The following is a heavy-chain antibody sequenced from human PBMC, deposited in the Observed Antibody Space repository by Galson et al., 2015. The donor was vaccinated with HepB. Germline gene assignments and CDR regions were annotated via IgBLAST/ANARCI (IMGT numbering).Heavy chain of an antibody. D-gene: IGHD2-15*01. CDR3: ARDCPAATGGVWSAFDI. V-gene: IGHV4-39*07. CDR2: IHYSGIT. J-gene: IGHJ3*02. Sequence: QVQLQESGPGLVKPSETLSLTCTVSGGSISSGSYFWGWIRQPPGKGLEWIGSIHYSGITHYNPSPKSRVTIPIDTSKNQFSLKLTSVTAADTAVYYCARDCPAATGGVWSAFDIWGQGTKVTVSS. CDR1: GGSISSGSYF.